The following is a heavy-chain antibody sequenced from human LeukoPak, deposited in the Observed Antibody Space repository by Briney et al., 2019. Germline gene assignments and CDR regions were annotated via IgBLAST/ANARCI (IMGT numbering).Heavy chain of an antibody. J-gene: IGHJ3*02. Sequence: NPSETLSLTCTVSGGSISSSTDYWGWIRQPPGKGLEWIGNVYYSGNTYYKSSLKSRVTIAVDTSKNQFSLKLNSVTAADTAVYYCARESYYDSSGYSHDAFDIWGQGTMVTVSS. V-gene: IGHV4-39*07. CDR1: GGSISSSTDY. CDR3: ARESYYDSSGYSHDAFDI. CDR2: VYYSGNT. D-gene: IGHD3-22*01.